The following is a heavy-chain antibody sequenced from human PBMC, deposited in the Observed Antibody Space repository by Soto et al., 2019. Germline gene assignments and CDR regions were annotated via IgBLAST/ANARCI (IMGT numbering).Heavy chain of an antibody. CDR2: IYWDDDK. V-gene: IGHV2-5*02. J-gene: IGHJ6*03. CDR3: AHRTRAGYYYYMDV. Sequence: QITLKESGPTLVKPTQTLTLTCTFSGFSLSTSGVGVGWIRQPPGKALEWLALIYWDDDKRYSPSLKSRLTITKDTSKNHVVLTMTYRDPVDTATYYCAHRTRAGYYYYMDVWGKGTTVTVSS. CDR1: GFSLSTSGVG.